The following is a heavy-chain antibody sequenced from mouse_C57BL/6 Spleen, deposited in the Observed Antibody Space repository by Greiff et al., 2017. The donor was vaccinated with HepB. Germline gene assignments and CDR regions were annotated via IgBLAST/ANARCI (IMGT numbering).Heavy chain of an antibody. D-gene: IGHD3-2*02. CDR2: IDPNSGGT. Sequence: VQLQQSGAELVKPGASVKLSCKASGYTFTSYWMHWVKQRPGRGLEWIGRIDPNSGGTKYNEKFKSKATLTVDKPSSTAYMQLSSLTSEDSAVYYCARFDAAQATYWFAYWGQGTLVTVSA. CDR1: GYTFTSYW. J-gene: IGHJ3*01. V-gene: IGHV1-72*01. CDR3: ARFDAAQATYWFAY.